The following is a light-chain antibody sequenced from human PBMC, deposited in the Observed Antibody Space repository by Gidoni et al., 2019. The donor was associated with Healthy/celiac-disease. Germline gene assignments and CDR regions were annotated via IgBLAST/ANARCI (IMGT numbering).Light chain of an antibody. CDR2: AAS. CDR1: QSSSSY. V-gene: IGKV1-39*01. CDR3: QQSYSTPRT. J-gene: IGKJ1*01. Sequence: DIQMNTSPSSLSASVGDRVTIPCRASQSSSSYLNWYHQKPGTAPKLLIYAASSLQSGVPSRFRASGSGTDFTLTISSRQPEDFPTYSFQQSYSTPRTFGQGTKVEIK.